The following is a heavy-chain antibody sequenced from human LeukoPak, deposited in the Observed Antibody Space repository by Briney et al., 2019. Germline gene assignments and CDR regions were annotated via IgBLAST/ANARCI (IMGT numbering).Heavy chain of an antibody. V-gene: IGHV4-34*01. Sequence: SETLTLTCAVYGGSFSGYYWSWIRQRPGKGLEWIGEINHSGSTNYNPSLRSRVTISVDTSKNQFSLKLSSVTAADTAVYYCARSFSSWYYFDYWGQGTLVTVSS. D-gene: IGHD6-13*01. CDR2: INHSGST. J-gene: IGHJ4*02. CDR3: ARSFSSWYYFDY. CDR1: GGSFSGYY.